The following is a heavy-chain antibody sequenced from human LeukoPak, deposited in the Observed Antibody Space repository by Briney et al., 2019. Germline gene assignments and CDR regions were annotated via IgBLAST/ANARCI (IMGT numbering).Heavy chain of an antibody. CDR1: GFTFSNYW. CDR3: ARGRGEYYYMDV. V-gene: IGHV3-74*01. CDR2: INNDGSTT. D-gene: IGHD2-21*01. Sequence: GGSLRLSCAASGFTFSNYWMHWVRQAPGKGLVWVSRINNDGSTTTYADSVKGRFTISRDNAENSLYLQMNSLRAEDTAVYYCARGRGEYYYMDVWGKGTTVTVSS. J-gene: IGHJ6*03.